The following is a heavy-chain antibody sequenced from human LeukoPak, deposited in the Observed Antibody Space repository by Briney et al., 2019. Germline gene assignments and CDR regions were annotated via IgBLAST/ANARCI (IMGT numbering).Heavy chain of an antibody. CDR1: GFTFSSYA. V-gene: IGHV3-23*01. Sequence: GGSLRLSCAASGFTFSSYAMSWVRQAPGKGLEWVSAISGSGGSTYYADSVKGRFTISRDNSKNTLYLQMNSLRAEDTAVYYCAKDWPHDYADYTLDWYFDLWGRGTLVTVSS. J-gene: IGHJ2*01. CDR3: AKDWPHDYADYTLDWYFDL. D-gene: IGHD4-17*01. CDR2: ISGSGGST.